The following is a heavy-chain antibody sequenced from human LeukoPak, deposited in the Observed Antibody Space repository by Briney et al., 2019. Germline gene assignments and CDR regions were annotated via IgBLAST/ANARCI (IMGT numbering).Heavy chain of an antibody. CDR2: INTNTGNP. D-gene: IGHD6-19*01. V-gene: IGHV7-4-1*02. CDR3: ARAPLGEGTFSGWYILSYYYYGMDV. J-gene: IGHJ6*02. CDR1: GYTFTSYA. Sequence: GASVKVSCKASGYTFTSYAMNWVRQAPGQGLEWMGWINTNTGNPTYAQGFTGRFVFSLDTSVSTAYLQISSLKAEDTAVYYCARAPLGEGTFSGWYILSYYYYGMDVWGQGTTVTVSS.